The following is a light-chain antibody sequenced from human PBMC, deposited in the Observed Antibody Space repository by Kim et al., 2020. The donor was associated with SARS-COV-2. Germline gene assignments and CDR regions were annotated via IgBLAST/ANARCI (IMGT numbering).Light chain of an antibody. V-gene: IGKV1-5*01. CDR3: QQYNSYST. J-gene: IGKJ1*01. CDR1: QSISNL. CDR2: EAS. Sequence: DIQMTQSPSTLSASVRDRVTITCRASQSISNLLAWYQQKPGKAPKLLIYEASSLEGGVPPRFSGSGFGTEFTLIISSLQPDDFATYYCQQYNSYSTFGQGTKMEMK.